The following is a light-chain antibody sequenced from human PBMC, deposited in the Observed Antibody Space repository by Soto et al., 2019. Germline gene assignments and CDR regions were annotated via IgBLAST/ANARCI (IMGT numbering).Light chain of an antibody. CDR1: QDISNY. CDR2: DAS. J-gene: IGKJ1*01. V-gene: IGKV1-5*01. CDR3: QHYNSYSEA. Sequence: DIPMTQSPSSLSASVGDIVTITCQASQDISNYLNWYQQKPGKAPKLLIYDASSLESGVPSRFSGSGSGTECTLTISSLQPDDVATYYCQHYNSYSEAFGQGTKVDIK.